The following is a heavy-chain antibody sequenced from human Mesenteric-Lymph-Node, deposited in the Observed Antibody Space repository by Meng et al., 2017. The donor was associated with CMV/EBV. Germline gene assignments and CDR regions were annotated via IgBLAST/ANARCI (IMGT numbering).Heavy chain of an antibody. CDR1: GGSINSRNYY. CDR2: IYYSGST. CDR3: ARDSSGYYWFDP. J-gene: IGHJ5*02. D-gene: IGHD3-22*01. Sequence: CTVSGGSINSRNYYWGWIRQPPGKGLEWIGTIYYSGSTYYNPSLKSRVTISVDTSKNQFSLRLSSVTAADTAVYYCARDSSGYYWFDPWGQGTLVTVSS. V-gene: IGHV4-39*07.